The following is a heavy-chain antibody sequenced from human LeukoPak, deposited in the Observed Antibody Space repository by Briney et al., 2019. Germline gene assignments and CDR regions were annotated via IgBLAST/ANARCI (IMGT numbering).Heavy chain of an antibody. CDR3: ARDGYGSGPDIDY. Sequence: PGGYLRLSCAASRFTFSNCWMHWVRHAPGKGLVWVSRINSDGSSTTYADSVKGRFTISRDNAKNTLYLQMNSLRAEDTAVYYCARDGYGSGPDIDYWGQGTLVTVSS. V-gene: IGHV3-74*01. D-gene: IGHD3-10*01. CDR1: RFTFSNCW. CDR2: INSDGSST. J-gene: IGHJ4*02.